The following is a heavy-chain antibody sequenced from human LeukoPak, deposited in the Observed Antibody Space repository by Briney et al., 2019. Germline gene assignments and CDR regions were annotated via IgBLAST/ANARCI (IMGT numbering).Heavy chain of an antibody. V-gene: IGHV4-59*12. CDR2: IYYSGST. J-gene: IGHJ4*02. Sequence: SETLSLTCTVSGGSISSYYWSWIRQPPGKGLEWIGYIYYSGSTYCNPSLKSRVTISVDTSKNQFSLKLSSVTAADTAVYYCAREYSSGYYPYYFDYWGQGTLVTVSS. CDR3: AREYSSGYYPYYFDY. CDR1: GGSISSYY. D-gene: IGHD3-22*01.